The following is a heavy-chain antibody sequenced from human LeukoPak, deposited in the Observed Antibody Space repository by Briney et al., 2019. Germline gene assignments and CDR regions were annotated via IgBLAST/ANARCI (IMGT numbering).Heavy chain of an antibody. Sequence: SVKVSCNPSGGTFSSYVISWVRQAPGQGLEWMGGIIPVLGTANYAQTFQGRVTITADKSTRTAYMQLSSLRSEYTAVYYCARILGPDWFDPWGQGTLVTVSS. J-gene: IGHJ5*02. V-gene: IGHV1-69*06. CDR1: GGTFSSYV. CDR3: ARILGPDWFDP. D-gene: IGHD7-27*01. CDR2: IIPVLGTA.